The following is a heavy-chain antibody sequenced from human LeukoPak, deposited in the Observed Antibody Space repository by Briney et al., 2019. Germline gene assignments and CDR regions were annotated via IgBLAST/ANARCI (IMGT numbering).Heavy chain of an antibody. CDR3: ARVDGDYYDSSGYIDY. CDR2: IDISGGST. D-gene: IGHD3-22*01. V-gene: IGHV3-23*01. CDR1: GFSFSSHA. J-gene: IGHJ4*02. Sequence: GGSLRLSCAASGFSFSSHAMCWVRQAPGKGLEWVSSIDISGGSTYYADSVQGRFTISRDNSKNTLYLQMNSLRAEDTALYYCARVDGDYYDSSGYIDYWGQGTLVTVSS.